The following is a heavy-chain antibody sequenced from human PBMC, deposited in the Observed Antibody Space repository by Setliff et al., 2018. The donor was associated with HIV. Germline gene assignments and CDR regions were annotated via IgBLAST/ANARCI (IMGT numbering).Heavy chain of an antibody. CDR3: ARTVRREFRTNVGDHYYFYMDV. J-gene: IGHJ6*03. V-gene: IGHV4-39*07. Sequence: PSETLSLTCTVSGGSISSSSYYWGWIRQPPGKGLEWIVSIPYSGSTYYNPSLKSRVTISVDTSKNLFSLKVTSVTAADTAVYYCARTVRREFRTNVGDHYYFYMDVWGKGTTVTVSS. CDR1: GGSISSSSYY. D-gene: IGHD3-3*01. CDR2: IPYSGST.